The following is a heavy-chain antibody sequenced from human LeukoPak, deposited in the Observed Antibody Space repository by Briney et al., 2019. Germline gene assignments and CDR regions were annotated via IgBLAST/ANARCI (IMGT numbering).Heavy chain of an antibody. CDR2: IRNKAYGGTI. CDR1: GFTFGDYA. V-gene: IGHV3-49*03. D-gene: IGHD3-10*01. CDR3: SRILGRSWSGCFDY. Sequence: GGSLRLSCTASGFTFGDYAMSWFRQAPGKGLEWVGFIRNKAYGGTIEYAASVKGRFTISRDDSESTAYLQMNSLKTEDSAVYYCSRILGRSWSGCFDYWGQGTLVTVSS. J-gene: IGHJ4*02.